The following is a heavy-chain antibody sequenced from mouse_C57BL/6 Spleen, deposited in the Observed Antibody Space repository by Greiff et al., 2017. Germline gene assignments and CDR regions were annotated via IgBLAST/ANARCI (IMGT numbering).Heavy chain of an antibody. V-gene: IGHV1-7*01. J-gene: IGHJ2*01. Sequence: VQLQASGAELAKPGASVKLSCKASGYTFTSSWMHWVTQRPGQGLEWICYLHPSCGYTKYTQKFKVKATLPADKSSSTAYMQLSSLTYEDSAVYYCARKGTNWDGGNYFDYWGQGTTLTVAS. CDR3: ARKGTNWDGGNYFDY. CDR2: LHPSCGYT. CDR1: GYTFTSSW. D-gene: IGHD4-1*01.